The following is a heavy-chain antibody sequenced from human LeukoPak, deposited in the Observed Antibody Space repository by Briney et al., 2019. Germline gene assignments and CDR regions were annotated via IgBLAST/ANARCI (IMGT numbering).Heavy chain of an antibody. CDR1: GFTFITSA. J-gene: IGHJ6*03. Sequence: SVKVSCKASGFTFITSAMQWVRQARGQRVEWIGWIVVGSGNTNYAQKFHERVTITRDMSTSTAYLELSSLRSEDTAVYYCARADVLLWFGELQFSYYMDVWGKGTTVTVSS. CDR2: IVVGSGNT. CDR3: ARADVLLWFGELQFSYYMDV. V-gene: IGHV1-58*02. D-gene: IGHD3-10*01.